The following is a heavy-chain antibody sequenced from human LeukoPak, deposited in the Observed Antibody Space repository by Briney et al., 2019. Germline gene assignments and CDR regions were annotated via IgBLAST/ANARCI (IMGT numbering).Heavy chain of an antibody. Sequence: SETLSLTCAVYGGSFSGYYWSWIRQPPGEGLEWIGEINHSGSTNYNPSLKSRVTISVDTSKNQFSLKLSSVTAADTAVYYCATGPNYDILTGYDYWGQGTLVTVSS. CDR1: GGSFSGYY. CDR2: INHSGST. D-gene: IGHD3-9*01. CDR3: ATGPNYDILTGYDY. V-gene: IGHV4-34*01. J-gene: IGHJ4*02.